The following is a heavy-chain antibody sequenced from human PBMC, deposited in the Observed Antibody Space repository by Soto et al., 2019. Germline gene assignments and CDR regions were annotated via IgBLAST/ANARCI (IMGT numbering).Heavy chain of an antibody. CDR2: ISAYNGNT. V-gene: IGHV1-18*01. CDR3: ARVAGGIQLWPYYFDY. Sequence: GASVKVSCKASGYTFTSYGINWVRQAPGQGLEWMGWISAYNGNTNYAQKLQGRVTMTTDTSTSTAYMELRSLRSDDTAVYYCARVAGGIQLWPYYFDYWGQGTLVTVSS. D-gene: IGHD5-18*01. J-gene: IGHJ4*02. CDR1: GYTFTSYG.